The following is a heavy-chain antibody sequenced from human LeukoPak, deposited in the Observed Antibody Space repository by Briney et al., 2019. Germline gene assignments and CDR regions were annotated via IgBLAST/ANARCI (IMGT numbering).Heavy chain of an antibody. V-gene: IGHV3-66*04. J-gene: IGHJ3*02. Sequence: GGSLRLSCAVSGSTVGSNYLTWVRQAPGKGLEWVSVIYSGGSTYYSESVTGRFTISRDNSKNTLYLQMNSLRAEGTAVYYCARQLGTYYFDMWGGGTVVTVS. D-gene: IGHD7-27*01. CDR2: IYSGGST. CDR1: GSTVGSNY. CDR3: ARQLGTYYFDM.